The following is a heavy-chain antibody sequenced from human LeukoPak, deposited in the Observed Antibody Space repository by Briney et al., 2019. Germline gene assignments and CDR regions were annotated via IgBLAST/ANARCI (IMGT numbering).Heavy chain of an antibody. D-gene: IGHD1-20*01. CDR1: GFTFTNAW. CDR3: STLTSRGLSDS. Sequence: GGSLRLSCAASGFTFTNAWMNWVRQAPGKGLEWVGRIKSKADGETIDYAAPVKGRFTFLRDDSKNMLYLQMNSLKSEDTAVYYCSTLTSRGLSDSWGQGTLVTVSS. CDR2: IKSKADGETI. J-gene: IGHJ4*02. V-gene: IGHV3-15*07.